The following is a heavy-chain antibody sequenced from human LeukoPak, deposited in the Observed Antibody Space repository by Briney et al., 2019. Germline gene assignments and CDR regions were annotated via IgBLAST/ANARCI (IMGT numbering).Heavy chain of an antibody. V-gene: IGHV3-74*01. D-gene: IGHD2-2*01. CDR3: ARGVGYCSSTSCYWWFDP. Sequence: PGGSLRLSCAASGFTFSSYWMHCVRHAPGKGLVWVSRINSNGSSTSYADSVKGRFTISRDNAKNTLYLQMNSLRAEDTAVYYCARGVGYCSSTSCYWWFDPWGQGTLVTVSS. J-gene: IGHJ5*02. CDR1: GFTFSSYW. CDR2: INSNGSST.